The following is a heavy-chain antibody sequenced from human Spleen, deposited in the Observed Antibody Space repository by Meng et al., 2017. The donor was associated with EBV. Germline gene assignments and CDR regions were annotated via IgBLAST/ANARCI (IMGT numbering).Heavy chain of an antibody. CDR3: ARDRVASSDILAGHLLLEF. J-gene: IGHJ4*02. CDR1: GYTFTTYY. D-gene: IGHD3-9*01. CDR2: IIPSFGTT. Sequence: QVHLVQSGAEVKKPGASVKVSCKASGYTFTTYYMHWVRQAPGQGLEWMGVIIPSFGTTHFAQKFQGRVTITADESTSTAYMELSSLRSEDTALYYCARDRVASSDILAGHLLLEFWGQGTLVTVSS. V-gene: IGHV1-46*01.